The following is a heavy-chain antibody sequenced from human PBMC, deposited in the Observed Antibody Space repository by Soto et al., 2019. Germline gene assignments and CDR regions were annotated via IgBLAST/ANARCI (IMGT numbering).Heavy chain of an antibody. D-gene: IGHD2-2*01. CDR2: ISGSGGST. CDR1: GFTFSSYA. J-gene: IGHJ4*02. V-gene: IGHV3-23*01. CDR3: AKDHIVVVPAAIRLYYFDY. Sequence: GGSLRLSCAASGFTFSSYAMSWVRQAPGKGLEWVSAISGSGGSTYYADSVKGRFTISRDNSKNTLYLQMNSLRAEDTAVYYCAKDHIVVVPAAIRLYYFDYWGQGTLVTISS.